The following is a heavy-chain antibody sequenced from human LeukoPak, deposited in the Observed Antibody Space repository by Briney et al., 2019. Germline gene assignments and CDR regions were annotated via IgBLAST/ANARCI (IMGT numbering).Heavy chain of an antibody. CDR1: GYTFTGYY. J-gene: IGHJ4*02. D-gene: IGHD3-10*01. Sequence: ASVKVSCKASGYTFTGYYMHWVRQAPGQGLEWMGWINPNSGGTNYAQKFQGRVTITTDESTSTAYMELSSLRSEDTAVYYCARGEREYYGSGSYYYSDYWGQGTLVTVSS. V-gene: IGHV1-2*02. CDR3: ARGEREYYGSGSYYYSDY. CDR2: INPNSGGT.